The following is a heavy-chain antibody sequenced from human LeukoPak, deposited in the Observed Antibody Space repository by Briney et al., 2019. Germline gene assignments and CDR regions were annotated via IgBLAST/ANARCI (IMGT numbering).Heavy chain of an antibody. J-gene: IGHJ6*02. V-gene: IGHV4-59*01. CDR2: IYYSGST. Sequence: SETLSLTCTVSGGSISGYYWSWIRQPPGKGLEWIGYIYYSGSTNYNPSLKSRGTISVDTSKNQFSLKLSSVTAADTAVYYCARDQARCSAGSCYGMDVWGQGTTVTVSS. D-gene: IGHD2-15*01. CDR1: GGSISGYY. CDR3: ARDQARCSAGSCYGMDV.